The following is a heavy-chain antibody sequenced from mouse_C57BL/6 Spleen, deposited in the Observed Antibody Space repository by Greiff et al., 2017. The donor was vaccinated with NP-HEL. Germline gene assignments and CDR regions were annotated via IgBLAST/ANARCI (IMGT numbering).Heavy chain of an antibody. Sequence: EVKLVESGGGLVQPGGSLKLSCAASGFTFSDYYMYWVRQTPEKRLEWVAYISNGGGSTYYPDTVKGRFTISRDNAKNTLYLQMSRLKSEDTAMYYCARRNSSGYSYYFDYWGQGTTLTVSS. CDR1: GFTFSDYY. V-gene: IGHV5-12*01. J-gene: IGHJ2*01. CDR3: ARRNSSGYSYYFDY. CDR2: ISNGGGST. D-gene: IGHD3-2*02.